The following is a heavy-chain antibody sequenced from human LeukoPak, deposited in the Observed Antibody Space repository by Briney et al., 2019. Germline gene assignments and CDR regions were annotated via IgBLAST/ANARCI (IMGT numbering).Heavy chain of an antibody. CDR2: IGATGYST. J-gene: IGHJ4*02. D-gene: IGHD3-10*01. V-gene: IGHV3-23*01. CDR1: GFTFSNYA. Sequence: PGGSLRLSCAASGFTFSNYAMYWVRQAPGKGLEWVSAIGATGYSTYYADSVKGRFTISRDNSKNTVYLQMNSLRAEDTAVYYCATTHDSRELMQGDYWGQGTLVTVSS. CDR3: ATTHDSRELMQGDY.